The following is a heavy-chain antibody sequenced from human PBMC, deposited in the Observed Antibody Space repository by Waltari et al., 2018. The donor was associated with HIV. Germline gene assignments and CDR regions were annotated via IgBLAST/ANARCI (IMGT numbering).Heavy chain of an antibody. CDR1: GFSFRNYA. J-gene: IGHJ4*02. CDR2: ISSSDTT. V-gene: IGHV3-23*01. Sequence: EVQLLESGGGLVQPGGSLRLSCAASGFSFRNYAMNWVRQAPGKGLEWVSGISSSDTTYYADSVKGRFAISRDNSNDTLYLQMNSLRADDTAVYYCAKQDAGSFDYWGQGTLVTVSS. CDR3: AKQDAGSFDY.